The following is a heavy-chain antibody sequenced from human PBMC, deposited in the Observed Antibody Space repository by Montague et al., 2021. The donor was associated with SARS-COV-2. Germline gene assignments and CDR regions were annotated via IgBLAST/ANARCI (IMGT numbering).Heavy chain of an antibody. D-gene: IGHD6-13*01. CDR1: GGSISRYS. V-gene: IGHV4-59*01. CDR3: ARVGRGSSWYEVALDI. CDR2: IYNSGSA. J-gene: IGHJ3*02. Sequence: SETLSLTCTVSGGSISRYSWTWIRQPPGKGLEWIGYIYNSGSANYNPSLTSRVTTSVDTSKNQFSLKLSSVAAADTAVYYCARVGRGSSWYEVALDIWGQGTMVTVSS.